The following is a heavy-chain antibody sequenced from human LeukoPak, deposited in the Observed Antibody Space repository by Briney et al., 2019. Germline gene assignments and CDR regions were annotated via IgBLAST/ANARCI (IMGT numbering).Heavy chain of an antibody. CDR3: AREDSSGLDY. CDR2: ISSSSSYI. J-gene: IGHJ4*02. D-gene: IGHD6-19*01. CDR1: GFTVSSNY. Sequence: GGSLRLSCAASGFTVSSNYMSWVRQAPGKGLEWVSSISSSSSYIYYADSVKGRFTISRDSAKNSLYLQMNSLRAEDTAVYYCAREDSSGLDYWGQGTLVTVSS. V-gene: IGHV3-21*01.